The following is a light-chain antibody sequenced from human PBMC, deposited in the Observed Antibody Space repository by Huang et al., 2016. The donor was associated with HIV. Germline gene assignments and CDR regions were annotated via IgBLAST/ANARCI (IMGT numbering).Light chain of an antibody. Sequence: VLTQSPFTLSMSPGQRATLSCKTSQSVETYLAWYQQRPGQGPRLLICDVSTRAPGVPTRCSGAGSGTDFTRIIDYLAPEDVALYFCQQRSSWPRTFGGGTRVE. CDR2: DVS. J-gene: IGKJ4*01. V-gene: IGKV3-11*01. CDR3: QQRSSWPRT. CDR1: QSVETY.